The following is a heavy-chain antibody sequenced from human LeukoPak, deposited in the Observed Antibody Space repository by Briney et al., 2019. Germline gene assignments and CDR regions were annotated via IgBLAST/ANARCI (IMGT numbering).Heavy chain of an antibody. V-gene: IGHV4-39*01. Sequence: PSETLSLTCTVSGGSISSSSYYWGWIRQPPGKGLEWIGSFYYSGSTYYNPSLKSRVTISVDTSQNQFSLTLSSVTAADTAVYYCARHPLYGDYVAGNYWGQGTLVTVSS. CDR1: GGSISSSSYY. J-gene: IGHJ4*02. D-gene: IGHD4-17*01. CDR3: ARHPLYGDYVAGNY. CDR2: FYYSGST.